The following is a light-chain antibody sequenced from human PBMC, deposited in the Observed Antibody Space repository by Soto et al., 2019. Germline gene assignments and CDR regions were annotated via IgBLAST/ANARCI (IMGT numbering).Light chain of an antibody. CDR3: QHYNAYSRT. CDR2: KAS. Sequence: DIQMTQSPSTLSASIGDRVTITCRASQSIDTSLAWYQQKPGKAPKLLIYKASSLQSGVPSRFSGSGSGTEFTLNISSLQPDDFATYSCQHYNAYSRTFGQGTKVEVK. CDR1: QSIDTS. V-gene: IGKV1-5*03. J-gene: IGKJ1*01.